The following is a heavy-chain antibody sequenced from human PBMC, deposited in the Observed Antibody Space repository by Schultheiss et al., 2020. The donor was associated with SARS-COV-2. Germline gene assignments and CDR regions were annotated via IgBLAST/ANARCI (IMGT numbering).Heavy chain of an antibody. CDR2: ISGYNGNT. J-gene: IGHJ4*02. CDR3: ARDSPTRTAIPRAGLCKHDY. CDR1: GYTFTNYG. D-gene: IGHD5-18*01. Sequence: ASVKVSCKASGYTFTNYGISWVRQAPGQGLEWMGWISGYNGNTNYAQKLQGRVTMTTDTSTSTAYMELRSLRSDDTAVYYCARDSPTRTAIPRAGLCKHDYWGQGTLVTVSS. V-gene: IGHV1-18*01.